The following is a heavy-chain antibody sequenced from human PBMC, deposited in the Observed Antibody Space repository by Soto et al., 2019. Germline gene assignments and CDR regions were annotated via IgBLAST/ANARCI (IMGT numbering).Heavy chain of an antibody. J-gene: IGHJ5*02. CDR3: ARHGSGSYYNNWFDP. D-gene: IGHD3-10*01. V-gene: IGHV4-31*03. CDR2: IYYSGRT. CDR1: GGSISSGGYY. Sequence: SETLSLTCTVSGGSISSGGYYWSWIRQHPGKGLEWIGYIYYSGRTYYNPSLKSRVTISVDTSKNQFSLKLSSVTVADTAVYYCARHGSGSYYNNWFDPSGQGTLVTVSS.